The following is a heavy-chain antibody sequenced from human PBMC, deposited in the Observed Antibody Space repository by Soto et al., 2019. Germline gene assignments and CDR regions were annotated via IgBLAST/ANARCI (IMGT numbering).Heavy chain of an antibody. D-gene: IGHD4-17*01. V-gene: IGHV1-3*01. CDR1: GYTFARYA. Sequence: ASVKVSCKASGYTFARYAMHWVRQAPGQRLEWMGWINAGNGNTKSSQKFQGRVTITRDTSASTAYMELSSLRSEDTAVYYCARWMTTVNTSYYEYGMDVWG. CDR3: ARWMTTVNTSYYEYGMDV. J-gene: IGHJ6*02. CDR2: INAGNGNT.